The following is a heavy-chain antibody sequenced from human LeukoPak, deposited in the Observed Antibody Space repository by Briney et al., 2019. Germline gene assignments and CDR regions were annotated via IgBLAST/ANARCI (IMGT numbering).Heavy chain of an antibody. V-gene: IGHV4-31*03. CDR1: GGSISSGGYY. J-gene: IGHJ4*02. Sequence: SETLSLTRTVSGGSISSGGYYWSWIRQHPGKGLEWIGYIYYSGSTYYNPSLKSRVTISVDTSKNQFSLKLSSVTAADTAVYYCARAQMGGFGDFDYWGQGTLVTVSS. CDR2: IYYSGST. CDR3: ARAQMGGFGDFDY. D-gene: IGHD3-16*01.